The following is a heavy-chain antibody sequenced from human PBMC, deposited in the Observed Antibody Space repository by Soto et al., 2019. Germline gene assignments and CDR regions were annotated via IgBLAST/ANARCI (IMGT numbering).Heavy chain of an antibody. D-gene: IGHD2-8*01. CDR2: ISGSGGST. J-gene: IGHJ4*02. CDR1: GFTFSSYA. CDR3: TKTPLYCTNGVCPPITYFNN. V-gene: IGHV3-23*01. Sequence: GGSLRLSCAASGFTFSSYAMSWVRQAPGKGLEWVTAISGSGGSTYYADSVKGRFTISRDNSKNTLNLQMNSLRAEDTTVYYCTKTPLYCTNGVCPPITYFNNWGQGTLVPVSS.